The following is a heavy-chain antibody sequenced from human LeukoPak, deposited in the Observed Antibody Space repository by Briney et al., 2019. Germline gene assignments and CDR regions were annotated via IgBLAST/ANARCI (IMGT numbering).Heavy chain of an antibody. CDR3: AKVSHFDWLFPFDY. CDR1: GFTFSSYA. D-gene: IGHD3-9*01. CDR2: IGGSGATT. V-gene: IGHV3-23*01. J-gene: IGHJ4*02. Sequence: GGSLRLSCAASGFTFSSYAMSWVRQAPGKGLEWVSAIGGSGATTYYADSVKGRFAISRDKSKNTLYLQMNSLRAEDTAVYYCAKVSHFDWLFPFDYWGQGTLVTVSS.